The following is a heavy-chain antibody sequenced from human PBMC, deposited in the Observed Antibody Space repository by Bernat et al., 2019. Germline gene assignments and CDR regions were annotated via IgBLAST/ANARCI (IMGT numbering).Heavy chain of an antibody. V-gene: IGHV3-30*18. CDR1: GFTFSSYG. CDR2: ISYDGSNK. J-gene: IGHJ4*02. Sequence: QVQLVESGGGVVQPGRSLRLSCAASGFTFSSYGMHWVRQAPGKGLEWVAVISYDGSNKYYADSVKGRFTISRDNSKNTLYLQMNSLRAEDTAVYYCAKEYGDYGWFDYWGQGTLVTVSS. D-gene: IGHD4-17*01. CDR3: AKEYGDYGWFDY.